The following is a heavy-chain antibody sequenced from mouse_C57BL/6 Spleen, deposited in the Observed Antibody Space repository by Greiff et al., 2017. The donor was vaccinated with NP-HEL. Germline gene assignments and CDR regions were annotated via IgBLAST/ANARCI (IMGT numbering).Heavy chain of an antibody. CDR1: GYTFTSYW. V-gene: IGHV1-64*01. J-gene: IGHJ2*01. Sequence: QVQLQQSGAELVKPGASVKLSCKASGYTFTSYWMHWVKQRPGQGLEWIGMIHPNSGSTNYNEKFKSKATLTVDKSSSTAYMQLSSLTSEDSAVYYCARERKLYFDYWGQGTTLTVSS. CDR2: IHPNSGST. CDR3: ARERKLYFDY.